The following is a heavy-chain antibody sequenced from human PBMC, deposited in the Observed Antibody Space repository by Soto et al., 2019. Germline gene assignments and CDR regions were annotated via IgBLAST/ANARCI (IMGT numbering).Heavy chain of an antibody. CDR1: GGTFSSYA. V-gene: IGHV1-69*13. D-gene: IGHD3-22*01. CDR3: ARDPGVYDSSGYPRGGYFDY. Sequence: ASVKVSCKASGGTFSSYAISWVRQAPGQGLEWMGGIIPIFGTTNYAQKFQGRVTITADESTSTAYMELSSLRSEDTAVYYCARDPGVYDSSGYPRGGYFDYWGQGTLVTVSS. CDR2: IIPIFGTT. J-gene: IGHJ4*02.